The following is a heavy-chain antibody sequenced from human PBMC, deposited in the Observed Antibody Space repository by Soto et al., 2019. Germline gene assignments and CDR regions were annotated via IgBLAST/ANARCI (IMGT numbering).Heavy chain of an antibody. CDR2: ITPMIGTT. CDR3: ARDVSVMTSVFGF. D-gene: IGHD3-10*01. CDR1: GGTFYTYA. V-gene: IGHV1-69*01. Sequence: QVHLVQSGAEVKRPGSSVRVSCRASGGTFYTYAFTWVRQAPGQGLEWMGVITPMIGTTKYAPKFHGRVTFSADESASTASMELSNLRSDDTAVYYCARDVSVMTSVFGFWGQGTLITVSS. J-gene: IGHJ4*02.